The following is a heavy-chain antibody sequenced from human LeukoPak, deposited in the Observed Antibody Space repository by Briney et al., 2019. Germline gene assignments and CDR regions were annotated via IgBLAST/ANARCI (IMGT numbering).Heavy chain of an antibody. CDR2: IKHNGDDL. D-gene: IGHD3-16*01. CDR1: AFTFSSYW. Sequence: GGSLRLSCAAYAFTFSSYWMTWVRQAPGKGLEWEANIKHNGDDLNYVDSVEGRFTISRENAKNSLYLHMTSLRAEDTAGYYCARELRTFDSWGQGTLVTVSS. J-gene: IGHJ4*02. V-gene: IGHV3-7*01. CDR3: ARELRTFDS.